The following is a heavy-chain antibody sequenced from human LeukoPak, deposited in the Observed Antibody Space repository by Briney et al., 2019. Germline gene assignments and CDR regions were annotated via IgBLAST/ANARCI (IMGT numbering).Heavy chain of an antibody. Sequence: SETLSLTFTVSGGSISSYYWSWIRQPPGKGLEWIGYIYTSGSTNYNPSLKSRVTISVGTSKNQFSLKLSSVTAADTAVYYCARPTVLDAFDIWGQGTMVTVSS. CDR2: IYTSGST. CDR3: ARPTVLDAFDI. J-gene: IGHJ3*02. V-gene: IGHV4-4*09. D-gene: IGHD4-11*01. CDR1: GGSISSYY.